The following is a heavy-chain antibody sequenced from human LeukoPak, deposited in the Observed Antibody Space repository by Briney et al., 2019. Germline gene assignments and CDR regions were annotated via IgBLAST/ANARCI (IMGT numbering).Heavy chain of an antibody. Sequence: AGGSLRLSCAASGFTFSDYYMSWIRQAPGKGLEWVSYISSSGSTIYYADSVKGRSTISRDNAKNSLYLQMNSLRAVDTAVYYCARGAKLGSSALADWGQGTLVTVSS. CDR2: ISSSGSTI. D-gene: IGHD6-6*01. CDR3: ARGAKLGSSALAD. CDR1: GFTFSDYY. J-gene: IGHJ4*02. V-gene: IGHV3-11*01.